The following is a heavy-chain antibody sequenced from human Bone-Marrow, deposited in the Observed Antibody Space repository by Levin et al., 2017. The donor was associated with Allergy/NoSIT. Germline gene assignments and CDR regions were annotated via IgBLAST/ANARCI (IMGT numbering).Heavy chain of an antibody. V-gene: IGHV3-9*01. CDR1: GFTLKDYD. J-gene: IGHJ5*02. CDR2: ISWSSDNI. Sequence: GGSLRLSCEASGFTLKDYDMHWVRQVPGKGLEWVSGISWSSDNIDYADSVKGRFTISRDNAKNSLHLQMNSLRPEDTAFYYCARESQLRGWFDPWGQGTLVTVSS. D-gene: IGHD4-17*01. CDR3: ARESQLRGWFDP.